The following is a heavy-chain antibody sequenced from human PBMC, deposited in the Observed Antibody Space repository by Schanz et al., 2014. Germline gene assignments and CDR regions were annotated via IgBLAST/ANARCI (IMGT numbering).Heavy chain of an antibody. D-gene: IGHD5-12*01. Sequence: QVQLVQSGAEVKKPGSSVKVSCKASGDTFRSYTINWVRHAPGQGLEWMGRIIPITGITNYAQKSQGRVTFTADKSTSTAFVEVNSLRSEDTAVYYCARTGYDPSLTHWGQGTLVTVSS. CDR3: ARTGYDPSLTH. CDR2: IIPITGIT. CDR1: GDTFRSYT. J-gene: IGHJ4*02. V-gene: IGHV1-69*02.